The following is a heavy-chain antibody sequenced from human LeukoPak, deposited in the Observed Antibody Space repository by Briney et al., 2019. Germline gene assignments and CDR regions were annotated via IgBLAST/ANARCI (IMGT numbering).Heavy chain of an antibody. Sequence: GGSLRLSCAASAFTFSNYWMSWVRQAPGKGLEWVANIKEDGSEINYVDSVKGRFTISRDNAKNSLYLQMNSLRVDDTAVYYCARDRGYSSFDYWGQGTLVTVSS. CDR1: AFTFSNYW. CDR3: ARDRGYSSFDY. CDR2: IKEDGSEI. J-gene: IGHJ4*02. V-gene: IGHV3-7*01. D-gene: IGHD4-23*01.